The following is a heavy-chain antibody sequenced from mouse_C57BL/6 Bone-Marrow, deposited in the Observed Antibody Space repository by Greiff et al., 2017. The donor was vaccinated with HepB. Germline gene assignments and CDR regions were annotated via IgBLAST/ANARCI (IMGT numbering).Heavy chain of an antibody. J-gene: IGHJ1*03. CDR3: ESNFYYGSSYDYWYFDV. Sequence: EVKLMESGPGLVKPSQSLSLTCSVTGYSITSGYYWNWIRQFPGNKLEWMGYISYDGSNNYNPSLKNRISITRDTSKNQFFLKLNSVTTEDTATYYCESNFYYGSSYDYWYFDVWGTGTTVTVSS. V-gene: IGHV3-6*01. D-gene: IGHD1-1*01. CDR2: ISYDGSN. CDR1: GYSITSGYY.